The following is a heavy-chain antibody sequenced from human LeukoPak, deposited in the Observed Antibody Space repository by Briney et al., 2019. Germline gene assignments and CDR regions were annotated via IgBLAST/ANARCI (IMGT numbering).Heavy chain of an antibody. CDR3: ARDLQYSSSSGIGAFDI. J-gene: IGHJ3*02. V-gene: IGHV1-69*13. D-gene: IGHD6-6*01. CDR1: GGTFISYA. CDR2: IIPIFGTA. Sequence: ASVKVSCKASGGTFISYAISWVRQAPGQGLEWMGGIIPIFGTANYAQKFQGIVTITADESTSTAYMELSSLRSEDTAVYYCARDLQYSSSSGIGAFDIWGQGTMVTVSS.